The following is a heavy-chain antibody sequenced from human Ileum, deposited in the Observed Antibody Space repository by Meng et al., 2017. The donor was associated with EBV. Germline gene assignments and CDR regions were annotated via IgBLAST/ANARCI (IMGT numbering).Heavy chain of an antibody. V-gene: IGHV4-39*01. J-gene: IGHJ4*02. CDR3: ARHHHSPTFDY. Sequence: QLLPPWSDPRLGKPPGTPVLICTRPGWPIKYSIFQLGLVRQPPGEGLELIGIVVYSGTTYYTSSLKSRVSISVDTSKNQFSLKLSSVTAADTAVYYCARHHHSPTFDYWGQGTLVTVSS. CDR1: GWPIKYSIFQ. CDR2: VVYSGTT. D-gene: IGHD1-14*01.